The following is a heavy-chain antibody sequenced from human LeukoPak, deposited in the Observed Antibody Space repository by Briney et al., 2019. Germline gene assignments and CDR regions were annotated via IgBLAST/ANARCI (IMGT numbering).Heavy chain of an antibody. D-gene: IGHD4-17*01. Sequence: SQSLSLTCTVSGRSISSYYWSWIRQPPGKGLEWIGYIYYSGSTNYNPSLKSRVTISVDTSKNQFSLKLSSVTAADTAVYYCARDRDYGDFNWFDPWGQGTLVTVSS. V-gene: IGHV4-59*01. J-gene: IGHJ5*02. CDR1: GRSISSYY. CDR2: IYYSGST. CDR3: ARDRDYGDFNWFDP.